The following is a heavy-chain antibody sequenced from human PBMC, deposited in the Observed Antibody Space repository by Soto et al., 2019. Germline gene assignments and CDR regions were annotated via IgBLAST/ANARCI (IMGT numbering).Heavy chain of an antibody. D-gene: IGHD6-19*01. CDR3: ARGSYRSGWLWGGWFDP. J-gene: IGHJ5*02. CDR2: IYYSGST. Sequence: SETLSLTCTVSGGSISSYYWSWIRQPPGKGLEWIGYIYYSGSTNYNPSLKSRVTISVDTSKNQFSLKLSSVTAADTAVYYCARGSYRSGWLWGGWFDPWGQGTLVTVSS. V-gene: IGHV4-59*01. CDR1: GGSISSYY.